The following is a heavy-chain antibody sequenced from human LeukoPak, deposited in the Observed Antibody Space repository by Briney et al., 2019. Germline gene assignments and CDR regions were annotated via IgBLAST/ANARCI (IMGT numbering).Heavy chain of an antibody. D-gene: IGHD2-15*01. CDR3: ARDWGIVVVVAATQGSGMDV. J-gene: IGHJ6*02. V-gene: IGHV1-2*04. CDR1: GYTFTGYY. Sequence: GASVKVSCKASGYTFTGYYMHWVRQAPGQGLEWMGWINPNSGGTNYAQKFQGWVTMTRDTSISTAYMELSRLRSDDTAVYYCARDWGIVVVVAATQGSGMDVWGQGTTVTVSS. CDR2: INPNSGGT.